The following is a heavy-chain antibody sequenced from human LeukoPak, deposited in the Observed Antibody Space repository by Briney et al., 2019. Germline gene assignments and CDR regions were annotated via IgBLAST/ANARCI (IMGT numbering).Heavy chain of an antibody. CDR1: GFTLSSYN. CDR2: ISSSSTI. D-gene: IGHD2-2*01. Sequence: GGSLRLSCAASGFTLSSYNMNWVRQAPGKGLEWVSYISSSSTIYYADSVKGRFTISRDNAKNSLYLQMNSLRAEDTAVYYCARDRCSSTSCFIDYWGQGTLVTVSS. CDR3: ARDRCSSTSCFIDY. J-gene: IGHJ4*02. V-gene: IGHV3-69-1*01.